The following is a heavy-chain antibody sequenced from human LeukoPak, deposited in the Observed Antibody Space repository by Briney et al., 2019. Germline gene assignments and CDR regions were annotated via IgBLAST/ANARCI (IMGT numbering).Heavy chain of an antibody. CDR2: IYYSGST. V-gene: IGHV4-34*01. Sequence: SETLSLTCAVYGGSFSGYYWSWIRQPPGKGLEWIGSIYYSGSTYYNPSLKSRVTISVDTSKNQFSLKLSSVIAADTAVYYCARGSGITDNGMDVWGQGTTVTVSS. CDR1: GGSFSGYY. J-gene: IGHJ6*02. CDR3: ARGSGITDNGMDV. D-gene: IGHD3-10*01.